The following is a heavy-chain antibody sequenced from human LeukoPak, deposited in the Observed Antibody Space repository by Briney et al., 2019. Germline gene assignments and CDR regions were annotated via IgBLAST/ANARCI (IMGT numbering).Heavy chain of an antibody. CDR2: ISGSGGST. Sequence: GGSLRLSCAASGFTFSSYAMSWVRQAPGKGLEWVSAISGSGGSTYYADSVKGRFTISRDNSKNTLYLQMNSLRAEDTAVYYCARALTGYSAIDYWGQGTLVTVSS. CDR3: ARALTGYSAIDY. D-gene: IGHD3-9*01. V-gene: IGHV3-23*01. J-gene: IGHJ4*02. CDR1: GFTFSSYA.